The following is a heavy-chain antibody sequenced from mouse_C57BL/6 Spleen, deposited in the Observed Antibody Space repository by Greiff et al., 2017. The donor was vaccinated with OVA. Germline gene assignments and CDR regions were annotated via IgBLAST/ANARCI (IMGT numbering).Heavy chain of an antibody. CDR1: GYTFTDYE. V-gene: IGHV1-15*01. J-gene: IGHJ4*01. CDR2: IDPATGGT. D-gene: IGHD1-1*01. Sequence: QVQLQQSGAELVRPGASVTLSCKASGYTFTDYEMHWVKQTPVHGLEWIGAIDPATGGTAYNQKFKGKAILTADKSSSTAYMELRSLTSEDSAVYYCTRYLYGSSPLYAMDYWGQGTSVTVSS. CDR3: TRYLYGSSPLYAMDY.